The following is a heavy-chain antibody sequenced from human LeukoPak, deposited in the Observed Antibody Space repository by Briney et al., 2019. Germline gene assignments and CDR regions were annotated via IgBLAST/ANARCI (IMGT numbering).Heavy chain of an antibody. V-gene: IGHV3-30-3*01. CDR3: ARPMPTIFLFHGMDV. CDR2: ISYDGSNK. D-gene: IGHD3-3*01. J-gene: IGHJ6*02. Sequence: PGGSLRLSCAASGFTFSSYAMHWVRQAPGKGLEWVAVISYDGSNKYYADSMKGRFTISRDNSKNTLYLQMNSLRAEDTAVYYCARPMPTIFLFHGMDVWGQGTTVTVSS. CDR1: GFTFSSYA.